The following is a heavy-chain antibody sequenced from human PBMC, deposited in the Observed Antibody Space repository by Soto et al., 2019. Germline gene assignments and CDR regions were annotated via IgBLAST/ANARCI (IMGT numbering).Heavy chain of an antibody. CDR2: IYWDDDT. J-gene: IGHJ5*02. V-gene: IGHV2-5*02. D-gene: IGHD4-17*01. CDR1: GFSLTTRGVG. CDR3: EHGTTTVTWWFDP. Sequence: QITLKESGPTLVKPTQTLTLTCTFSGFSLTTRGVGVGWIRQPPGKPLEWLALIYWDDDTRYSPSLKSRLAIHKDTSKTQVVLTMSNIDPADTGTYFCEHGTTTVTWWFDPWGQGTLVTVSS.